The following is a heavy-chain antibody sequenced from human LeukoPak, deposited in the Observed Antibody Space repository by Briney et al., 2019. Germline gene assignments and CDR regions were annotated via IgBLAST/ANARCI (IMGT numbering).Heavy chain of an antibody. CDR3: ARDKRRDSSWYLDY. CDR2: IIPIFGTA. CDR1: GYPFTRYY. V-gene: IGHV1-69*13. J-gene: IGHJ4*02. D-gene: IGHD6-13*01. Sequence: ASVKVSCKASGYPFTRYYMHWVRQAPGQGLEWMGGIIPIFGTANYAQKFQGRVTITADESTSTAYMELSSLRSEDTAAYYCARDKRRDSSWYLDYWGQGTLVTVSS.